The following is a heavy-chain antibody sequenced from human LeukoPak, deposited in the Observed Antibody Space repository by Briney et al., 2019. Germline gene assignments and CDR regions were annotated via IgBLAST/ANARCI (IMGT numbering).Heavy chain of an antibody. D-gene: IGHD3-16*01. CDR3: ARSWGVGGTNEIDY. CDR2: ISSNGDTT. J-gene: IGHJ4*02. V-gene: IGHV3-64*01. Sequence: GGSLRLSCAASGFTFNTYAMHWVRQAPGKGLEYVSGISSNGDTTDYAKSVKGRFSISRDNSKNTLYLQMGSLTADDMAVYHCARSWGVGGTNEIDYWGQGALVTVSS. CDR1: GFTFNTYA.